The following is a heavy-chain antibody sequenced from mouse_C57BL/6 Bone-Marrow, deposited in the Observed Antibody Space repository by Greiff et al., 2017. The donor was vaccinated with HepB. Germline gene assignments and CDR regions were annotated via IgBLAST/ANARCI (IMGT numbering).Heavy chain of an antibody. J-gene: IGHJ4*01. CDR3: TRDPRGGAMDY. CDR2: ISSGGDYT. V-gene: IGHV5-9-1*02. Sequence: EVQVVESGEGLVKPGGSLKLSCAASGFTFSSYAMSWVRQTPEKRLEWVAYISSGGDYTYYADTVKGRFTISRDNARNTLYLQMSSLKSEDTAMYYCTRDPRGGAMDYWGQGTSVTVSS. D-gene: IGHD3-3*01. CDR1: GFTFSSYA.